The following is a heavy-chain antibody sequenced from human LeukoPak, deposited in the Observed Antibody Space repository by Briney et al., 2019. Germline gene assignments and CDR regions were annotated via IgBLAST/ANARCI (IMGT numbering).Heavy chain of an antibody. CDR1: GDSISSTNW. Sequence: SETLSLTCAVSGDSISSTNWWNWVRQPPGKGLEWIGEIDHRGNTNYNPSLKSRVSISADKSKNQFSLKLTSVTAADTAVYYCARGYGLGYWGQGILVTVSA. CDR3: ARGYGLGY. J-gene: IGHJ4*02. CDR2: IDHRGNT. D-gene: IGHD4-17*01. V-gene: IGHV4-4*02.